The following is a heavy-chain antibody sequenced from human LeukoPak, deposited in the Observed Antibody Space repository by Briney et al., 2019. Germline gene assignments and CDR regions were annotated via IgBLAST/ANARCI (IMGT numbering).Heavy chain of an antibody. J-gene: IGHJ4*02. CDR1: GYTLTELS. CDR2: FDPEDGET. Sequence: GASVKVSCKVSGYTLTELSMHWVRHAPGKGLEWMGGFDPEDGETIYAQKFQGRVTMTEDTSTDTAYMELSSLRSEDTGVYCCATAYYYDSSGYSLNLSYWGQGTLVTVSS. CDR3: ATAYYYDSSGYSLNLSY. V-gene: IGHV1-24*01. D-gene: IGHD3-22*01.